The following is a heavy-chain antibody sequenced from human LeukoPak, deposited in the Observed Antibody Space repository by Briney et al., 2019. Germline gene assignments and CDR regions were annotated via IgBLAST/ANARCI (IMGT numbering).Heavy chain of an antibody. CDR2: INHSGST. CDR3: AMSVDTAMAVGGFDY. Sequence: SETLSLTCAVYGGSFSGYYWSWTRQPPGKGLEWIGEINHSGSTNYNPSLKSRVTISVDTSKNQFSLKLSSVTAGDTAVYYCAMSVDTAMAVGGFDYWGQGTLVTVSS. CDR1: GGSFSGYY. J-gene: IGHJ4*02. D-gene: IGHD5-18*01. V-gene: IGHV4-34*01.